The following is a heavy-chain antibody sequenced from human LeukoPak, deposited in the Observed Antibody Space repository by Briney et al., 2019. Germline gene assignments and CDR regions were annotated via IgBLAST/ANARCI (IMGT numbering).Heavy chain of an antibody. V-gene: IGHV4-38-2*02. CDR2: IYHSGST. CDR1: GYSISSGYY. D-gene: IGHD1-26*01. Sequence: SETLSLTCTVSGYSISSGYYWGWIRQPPGKGLEWIGSIYHSGSTNYNPSLKSRVTISVDKSKNQFSLKLSSVTAADTAVYYCTRGGELMNFWGQGTLVTVSS. CDR3: TRGGELMNF. J-gene: IGHJ4*02.